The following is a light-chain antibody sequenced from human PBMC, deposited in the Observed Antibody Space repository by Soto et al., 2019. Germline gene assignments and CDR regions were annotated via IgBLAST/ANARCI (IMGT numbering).Light chain of an antibody. CDR1: QGITIW. CDR3: QHTYSTPRP. CDR2: TAS. J-gene: IGKJ3*01. V-gene: IGKV1-12*01. Sequence: RMSLSAAAVSAFVGDRVIINCRASQGITIWLAWYQQKPGKAPKLLIETASSLQSGVPSRFSGSGSGTDFTLTISGLQPEDFTTYYCQHTYSTPRPFGPRTKAAVK.